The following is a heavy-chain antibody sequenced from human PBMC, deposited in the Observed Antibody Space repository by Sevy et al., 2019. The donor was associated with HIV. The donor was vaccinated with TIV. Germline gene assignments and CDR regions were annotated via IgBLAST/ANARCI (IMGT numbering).Heavy chain of an antibody. CDR3: RAGSYYPYYFDY. J-gene: IGHJ4*02. Sequence: SETLSLTCTVSGGSISSGGYYWSWIRQHPGKGLGWIGYIYYSGSTYYNPSLKSRVTISVDTSKNQLSLKLSSVTAADTAVYYCRAGSYYPYYFDYWGQGTLVTVSS. CDR1: GGSISSGGYY. V-gene: IGHV4-31*03. CDR2: IYYSGST. D-gene: IGHD1-26*01.